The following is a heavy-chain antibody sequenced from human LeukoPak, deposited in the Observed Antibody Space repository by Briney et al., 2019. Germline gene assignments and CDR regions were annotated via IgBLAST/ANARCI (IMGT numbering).Heavy chain of an antibody. D-gene: IGHD6-13*01. J-gene: IGHJ4*02. CDR2: IYYSGST. V-gene: IGHV4-30-4*01. Sequence: SQTLSLTCTVSGGSISSGDYYWSWIRQPPGKGLEWIGYIYYSGSTYYNPSLKSRVTISVDTSKNQFSLKLSSVTAADTAVYYCARHTTGQQQPVYYFDYWGQGTLVTVSS. CDR3: ARHTTGQQQPVYYFDY. CDR1: GGSISSGDYY.